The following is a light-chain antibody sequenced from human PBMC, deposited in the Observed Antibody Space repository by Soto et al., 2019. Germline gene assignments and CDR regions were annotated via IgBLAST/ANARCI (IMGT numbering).Light chain of an antibody. CDR3: KQYNEWPRT. V-gene: IGKV3-15*01. Sequence: IVMTQSPATLSVSPGERATLSCRASQSVSSNLAWYQQKPGQAPRLLIYDASARATGIPARFSGSGSGTEFSLTISSLQSEDFAIYYCKQYNEWPRTFGQGSKVDIX. CDR1: QSVSSN. CDR2: DAS. J-gene: IGKJ1*01.